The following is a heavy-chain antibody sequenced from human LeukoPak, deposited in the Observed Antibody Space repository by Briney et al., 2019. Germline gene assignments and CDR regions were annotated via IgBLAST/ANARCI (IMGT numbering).Heavy chain of an antibody. V-gene: IGHV3-7*01. J-gene: IGHJ4*02. CDR2: IKQDGSEK. D-gene: IGHD2-15*01. CDR3: AKDGVVVAAYYFDY. Sequence: GGSLRLSCAASGFTFSSYWMSWVRQAPGRGLEWVANIKQDGSEKYYVDSVKGRFTISRDNAKNSLYLQMNSLRAEDTAVYYCAKDGVVVAAYYFDYWGQGTLVTVSS. CDR1: GFTFSSYW.